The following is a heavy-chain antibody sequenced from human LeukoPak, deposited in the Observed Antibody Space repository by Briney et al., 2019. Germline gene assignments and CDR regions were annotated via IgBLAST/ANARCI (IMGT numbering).Heavy chain of an antibody. V-gene: IGHV3-23*01. CDR2: FTSTGAGT. CDR3: AKWAGGHGYSEYCFDY. J-gene: IGHJ4*02. D-gene: IGHD5-24*01. CDR1: GFTFRSYA. Sequence: PGRSLRLSCAASGFTFRSYAMSWVRHAPGKGLEWVSTFTSTGAGTYCADSVRGRFTISRENSKNTMYLQMNSLRAEDTAVYYWAKWAGGHGYSEYCFDYWGQGTLVTVSS.